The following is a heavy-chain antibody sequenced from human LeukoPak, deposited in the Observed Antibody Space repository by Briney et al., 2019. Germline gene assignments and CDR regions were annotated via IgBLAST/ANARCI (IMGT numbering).Heavy chain of an antibody. D-gene: IGHD1-7*01. J-gene: IGHJ4*02. CDR3: AKGRHWNYEPGFDY. Sequence: GGSLRLSCAASGFTFDDYAMHWVRQAPGKGLEWVSGISWNSGSIGYADSVKGRFTISRDNAKNSLYLQMNSLRAEDTALYYCAKGRHWNYEPGFDYWGQGTLVTVSS. V-gene: IGHV3-9*01. CDR1: GFTFDDYA. CDR2: ISWNSGSI.